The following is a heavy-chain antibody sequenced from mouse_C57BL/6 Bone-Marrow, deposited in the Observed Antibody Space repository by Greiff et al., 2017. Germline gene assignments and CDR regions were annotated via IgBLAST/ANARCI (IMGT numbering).Heavy chain of an antibody. J-gene: IGHJ3*01. V-gene: IGHV1-42*01. CDR3: ERWRQPRPFAY. Sequence: EVQLQQSGPELVKPGASVKISCKASGYSFTGYYMNWVKQTPEKSLEWIGDINPNTGGTTYNQKFKAKATLTVDNSSSTAYLQLNILTSEDSAVDYCERWRQPRPFAYWGQGTLVTVSA. D-gene: IGHD3-2*02. CDR1: GYSFTGYY. CDR2: INPNTGGT.